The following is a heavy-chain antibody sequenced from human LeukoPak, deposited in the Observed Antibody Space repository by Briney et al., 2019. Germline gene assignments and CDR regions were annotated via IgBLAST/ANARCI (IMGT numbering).Heavy chain of an antibody. Sequence: PSETLSLTCTVSGGSISSSSYYWAWIRQPPGKGLEWIGSIYYSGSTYYNPSLKSRVTISVDTSKNQFSLKLSSVTAADTAVYYCARGSYNSPYYFDYWGQGALVTVSS. CDR1: GGSISSSSYY. D-gene: IGHD2-15*01. CDR3: ARGSYNSPYYFDY. J-gene: IGHJ4*02. CDR2: IYYSGST. V-gene: IGHV4-39*01.